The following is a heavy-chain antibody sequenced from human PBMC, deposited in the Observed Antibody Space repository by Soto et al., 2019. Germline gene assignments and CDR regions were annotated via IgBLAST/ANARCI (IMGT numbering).Heavy chain of an antibody. D-gene: IGHD6-13*01. V-gene: IGHV4-59*01. CDR3: ARYRREAVAGYTLDN. J-gene: IGHJ4*02. CDR1: GGSIISNY. Sequence: SETLSLTCTVSGGSIISNYCTFIRHPPLKGLEWIGYVYNSGSTNYNPSLKSRVTISEDTSKSRFSLKVNSMTAADTAVYYCARYRREAVAGYTLDNWGQGILVTVS. CDR2: VYNSGST.